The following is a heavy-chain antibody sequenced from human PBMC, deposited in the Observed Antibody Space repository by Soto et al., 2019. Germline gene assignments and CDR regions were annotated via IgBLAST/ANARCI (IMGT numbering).Heavy chain of an antibody. J-gene: IGHJ3*02. V-gene: IGHV3-23*01. D-gene: IGHD5-18*01. CDR2: ISGSGVST. Sequence: EVQLLEAGGGLVQPGGSLRLSCAASGFTFSSYAMSWVRQAPVKGLEWVSAISGSGVSTYYADSVKGRFTLSRDKSKNTMYLQMNSLRAEDTDVYYCEKDCGYSYGYDAFDIWGQGTMVTVSS. CDR1: GFTFSSYA. CDR3: EKDCGYSYGYDAFDI.